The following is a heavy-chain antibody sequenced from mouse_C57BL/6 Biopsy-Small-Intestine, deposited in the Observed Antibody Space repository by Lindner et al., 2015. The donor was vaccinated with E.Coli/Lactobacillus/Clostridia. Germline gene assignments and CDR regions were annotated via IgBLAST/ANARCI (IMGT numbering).Heavy chain of an antibody. CDR2: MNPNSGNT. D-gene: IGHD6-2*01. Sequence: SVNGLLARPLDTTSPPLISPGCDRPLDKGLSGWDGMNPNSGNTGYAQKFQGRVTFTRNTSESTAYMELSTLRSEDTAVYYCARGILTSSWSLSYLDSWGQGTLVTVSS. J-gene: IGHJ4*01. CDR1: DTTSPPL. CDR3: ARGILTSSWSLSYLDS. V-gene: IGHV1-84*02.